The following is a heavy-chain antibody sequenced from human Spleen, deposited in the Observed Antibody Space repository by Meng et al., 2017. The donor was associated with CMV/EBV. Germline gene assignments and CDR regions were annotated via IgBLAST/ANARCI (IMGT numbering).Heavy chain of an antibody. Sequence: ASVKVSCKASGYTFTGHYIHWVRLVSGQGLEWMGWINPSSGAARYAQKFQGRVTMTRDTSITTAYMEVSRLRSDDTAVYYCARMGIVVVPAAMDYYYYYGMDVWGQGTTVTVSS. CDR3: ARMGIVVVPAAMDYYYYYGMDV. V-gene: IGHV1-2*02. J-gene: IGHJ6*02. CDR1: GYTFTGHY. CDR2: INPSSGAA. D-gene: IGHD2-2*01.